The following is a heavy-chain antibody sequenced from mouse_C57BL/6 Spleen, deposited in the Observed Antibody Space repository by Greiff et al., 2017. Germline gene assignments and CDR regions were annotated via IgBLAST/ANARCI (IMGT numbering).Heavy chain of an antibody. J-gene: IGHJ2*01. V-gene: IGHV3-6*01. CDR2: ISYDGSN. Sequence: EVQLQESGPGLVKPSQSLSLTCSVTGYSITSGYYWNWIRQFPGNKLEWMGYISYDGSNNYNPSLKNRISLTRDPSKNQFFLKLNSVTTEDTATYYCAIWLREYFDYGGQGTTRTVSS. CDR3: AIWLREYFDY. CDR1: GYSITSGYY. D-gene: IGHD2-2*01.